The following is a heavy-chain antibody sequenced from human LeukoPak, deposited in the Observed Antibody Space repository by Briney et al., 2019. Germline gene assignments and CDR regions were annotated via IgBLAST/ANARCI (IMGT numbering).Heavy chain of an antibody. J-gene: IGHJ4*02. D-gene: IGHD3-9*01. CDR1: GFTFSSYG. CDR3: AKAYYDILTGGY. V-gene: IGHV3-23*01. CDR2: ISGSGGST. Sequence: LPGGSLRLSCAASGFTFSSYGMSWVRQAPGKGLEWVSAISGSGGSTYYADSVKGRFTISRDNSKNTLYLQMNSLRAEDTAVYYCAKAYYDILTGGYWGQGTLVTVSS.